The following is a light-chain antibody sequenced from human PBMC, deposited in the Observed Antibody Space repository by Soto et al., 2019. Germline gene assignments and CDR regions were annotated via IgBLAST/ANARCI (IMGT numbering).Light chain of an antibody. V-gene: IGLV2-14*01. CDR1: MRDVGAYNL. Sequence: QSALTQPASVSGSAGQSITISCSGTMRDVGAYNLVSWYQQHPGTAPKLIIYEVRNRPSGISSRFSGSRSGNTASLTISGLQSEDEGDYYCSAYTVRSTLVFGGGTQLTVL. CDR3: SAYTVRSTLV. J-gene: IGLJ3*02. CDR2: EVR.